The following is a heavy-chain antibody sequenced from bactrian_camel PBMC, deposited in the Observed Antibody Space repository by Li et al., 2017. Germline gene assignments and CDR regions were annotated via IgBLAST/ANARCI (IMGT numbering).Heavy chain of an antibody. Sequence: HVQLVESGGGSVQAGGSLRLSCATSGNFDSDRCMAWLRQAPGKEREGVGDIDRSGRTLYSDSAQGRFTISRDRGKKFLYLQMNSLKPDDTGMYYCAADYGCLTAIHNLDAAPMRYWGQGTQVTVS. CDR2: IDRSGRT. V-gene: IGHV3S53*01. D-gene: IGHD1*01. CDR3: AADYGCLTAIHNLDAAPMRY. CDR1: GNFDSDRC. J-gene: IGHJ4*01.